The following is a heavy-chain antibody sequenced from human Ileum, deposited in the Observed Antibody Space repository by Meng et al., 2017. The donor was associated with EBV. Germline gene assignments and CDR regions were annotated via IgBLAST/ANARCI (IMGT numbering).Heavy chain of an antibody. CDR1: GGSISSSNW. D-gene: IGHD1-14*01. V-gene: IGHV4-4*02. Sequence: QVLLQESRPGLVKPSGTLSLTCAVSGGSISSSNWWSWVRQPPGKGLEWIGKIYHSGITIYNPSLKSRVTMSVDNSKNQFSLKLNSMTAADTAVYYCARDPTGGEDHQRVWGQGTLVTVFS. J-gene: IGHJ4*02. CDR2: IYHSGIT. CDR3: ARDPTGGEDHQRV.